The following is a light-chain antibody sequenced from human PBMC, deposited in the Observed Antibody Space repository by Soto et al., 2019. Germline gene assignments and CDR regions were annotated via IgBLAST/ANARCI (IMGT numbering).Light chain of an antibody. CDR2: LNSDGSH. Sequence: QSVLNQSPSASASLGASVKLTCTLSSGHSSYAIAWHQQQPEKGPRYLMKLNSDGSHRKGDGIPDRFSGSSSGAERYLTISSLQSEDEADYYCQTWGSGIRVVFGGGTKLTVL. CDR3: QTWGSGIRVV. CDR1: SGHSSYA. J-gene: IGLJ2*01. V-gene: IGLV4-69*01.